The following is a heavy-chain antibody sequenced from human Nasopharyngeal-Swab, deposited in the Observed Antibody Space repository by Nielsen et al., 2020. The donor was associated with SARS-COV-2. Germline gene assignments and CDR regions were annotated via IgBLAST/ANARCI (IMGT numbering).Heavy chain of an antibody. J-gene: IGHJ2*01. Sequence: SVKVSCKASGGTFSSYAIIWVRQAPGQGLEWMGGIIPIFGTANYAQKFQGRVTITADESTSTAYMELSSLRSEDTAVYYCAREGAAVAGDWYFDLWGRGTLVTVSS. CDR1: GGTFSSYA. D-gene: IGHD6-19*01. CDR2: IIPIFGTA. CDR3: AREGAAVAGDWYFDL. V-gene: IGHV1-69*13.